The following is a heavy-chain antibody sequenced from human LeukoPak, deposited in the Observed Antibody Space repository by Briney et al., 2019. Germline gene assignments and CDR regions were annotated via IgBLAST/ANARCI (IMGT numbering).Heavy chain of an antibody. Sequence: SETLSLTCTVSGDSISSYYWSWIRQPPGKGLEWIGYIYYSGSTNYNPSLKSRVTISVDTSKNQFSLKLSSVTAADTAVYYCARFTTQQLVYENLYYFDYWGQGTLVTVSS. CDR2: IYYSGST. V-gene: IGHV4-59*08. D-gene: IGHD6-13*01. J-gene: IGHJ4*02. CDR3: ARFTTQQLVYENLYYFDY. CDR1: GDSISSYY.